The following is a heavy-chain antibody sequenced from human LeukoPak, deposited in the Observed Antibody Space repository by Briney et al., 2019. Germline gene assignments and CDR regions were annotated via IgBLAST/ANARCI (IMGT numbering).Heavy chain of an antibody. D-gene: IGHD3-16*01. Sequence: GGSLRLSCAASGLTFSNYGMSWVRQAPGKGLEWVSSINSGGSTYYADSVQGWFTISRGNSKNSLYLQMNSLRAEGTAVYYCATLSGPGETHDYWGQGTRVTVSS. CDR1: GLTFSNYG. J-gene: IGHJ4*02. V-gene: IGHV3-23*01. CDR3: ATLSGPGETHDY. CDR2: INSGGST.